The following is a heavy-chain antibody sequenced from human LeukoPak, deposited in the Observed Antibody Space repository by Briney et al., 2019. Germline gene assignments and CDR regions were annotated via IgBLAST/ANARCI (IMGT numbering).Heavy chain of an antibody. CDR2: ISGSGAGT. D-gene: IGHD4-23*01. J-gene: IGHJ6*02. CDR3: ARERDYGGTPYYYYGMDV. V-gene: IGHV3-23*01. Sequence: GGSLRLSCAASGITFSSYAMSWVRQAPGKGLEWVSVISGSGAGTYYTDSVKGRFTISRDNSKNTLYLQMNSLRAEDTAVYYCARERDYGGTPYYYYGMDVWGQGTTVTVSS. CDR1: GITFSSYA.